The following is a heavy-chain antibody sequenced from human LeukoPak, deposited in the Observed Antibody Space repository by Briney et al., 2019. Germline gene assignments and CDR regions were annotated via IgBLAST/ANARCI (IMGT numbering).Heavy chain of an antibody. CDR1: GYTFTSYG. CDR2: ISAYNGNT. CDR3: ARSRRILAANWFDP. V-gene: IGHV1-18*04. D-gene: IGHD3-3*02. J-gene: IGHJ5*02. Sequence: GASVKVSCKASGYTFTSYGISWVRQAPGQGREWMGWISAYNGNTNYAQKVQGRVTMTTDTSTSTAYMELRSLRSDDTAVYYCARSRRILAANWFDPWGQGTLVTVSS.